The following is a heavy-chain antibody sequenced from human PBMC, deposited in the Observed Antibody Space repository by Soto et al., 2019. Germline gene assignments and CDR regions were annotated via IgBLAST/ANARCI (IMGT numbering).Heavy chain of an antibody. V-gene: IGHV1-18*01. Sequence: ASVKVSCKASGYRFTSYGIAWVRQVPGQGPEWMGWISPYNGRTNYAQNVQGRVVMTTDISTNIVYLELRSLRSDDTAVYYCARTYAGYSSGWVRFDPWGQGTLVTVSS. CDR2: ISPYNGRT. J-gene: IGHJ5*02. CDR1: GYRFTSYG. D-gene: IGHD6-19*01. CDR3: ARTYAGYSSGWVRFDP.